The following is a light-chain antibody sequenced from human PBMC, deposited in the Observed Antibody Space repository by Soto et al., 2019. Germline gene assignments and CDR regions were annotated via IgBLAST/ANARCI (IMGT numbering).Light chain of an antibody. CDR3: NSYTTSTTYV. Sequence: QSVRTQPSCVSGSPGQSITISCAGTSSDVGGYNYVSWYQHHPGKVPQLMIYDVSNRPSGDSNRFSGSKSGNTASLTISGLQPKDEADYYCNSYTTSTTYVSGPGPKVPVL. V-gene: IGLV2-14*03. CDR2: DVS. J-gene: IGLJ1*01. CDR1: SSDVGGYNY.